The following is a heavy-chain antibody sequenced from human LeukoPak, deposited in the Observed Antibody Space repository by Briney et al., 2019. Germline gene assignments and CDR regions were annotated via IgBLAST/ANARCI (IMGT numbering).Heavy chain of an antibody. Sequence: PGGSLRLSCAASGFTFSSYGMHRVRQAPGKGLEWVGVISYDGSNKYYADSVKGRFTISRDNSKNTLYVQMNSLRAEDTAVYYCARDWGYDSGTYCVYWGQGTLVTVSS. V-gene: IGHV3-30*03. CDR2: ISYDGSNK. D-gene: IGHD3-10*01. CDR1: GFTFSSYG. CDR3: ARDWGYDSGTYCVY. J-gene: IGHJ4*02.